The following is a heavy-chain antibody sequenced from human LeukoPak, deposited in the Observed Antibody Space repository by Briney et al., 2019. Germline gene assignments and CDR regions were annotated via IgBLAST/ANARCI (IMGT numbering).Heavy chain of an antibody. CDR2: ISSSGSTI. CDR3: ARDKYYDSSGYYFLTYYFDY. CDR1: GFTFSDYY. D-gene: IGHD3-22*01. V-gene: IGHV3-11*01. J-gene: IGHJ4*02. Sequence: GGSLRLSCAASGFTFSDYYMSWIRQAPGKGLEWVSYISSSGSTIYYADSVKGRLTISRDNAKNSLYLQMNSLRAADTAVYYCARDKYYDSSGYYFLTYYFDYWGQGTLVTVSS.